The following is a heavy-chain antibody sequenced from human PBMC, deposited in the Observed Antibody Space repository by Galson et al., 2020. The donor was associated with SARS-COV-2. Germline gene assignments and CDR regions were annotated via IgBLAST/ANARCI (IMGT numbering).Heavy chain of an antibody. CDR3: AAARSYYGSGTPYYYYGIDV. CDR1: GFTFTSSA. V-gene: IGHV1-58*02. CDR2: IVVGSGNT. D-gene: IGHD3-10*01. Sequence: KISCKASGFTFTSSAMQWVRQARGQRLEWIGWIVVGSGNTNYAQKFQERVTITRDMSTSTAYLELSSLRSEDTAVYYCAAARSYYGSGTPYYYYGIDVWGQGTTVTVSS. J-gene: IGHJ6*02.